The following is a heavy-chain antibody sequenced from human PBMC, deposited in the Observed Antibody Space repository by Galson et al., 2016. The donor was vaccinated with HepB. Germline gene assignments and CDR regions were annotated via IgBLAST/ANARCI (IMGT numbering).Heavy chain of an antibody. CDR3: ARQVNLRGVILRGWFDP. CDR1: GGSISSSSYY. D-gene: IGHD3-10*01. J-gene: IGHJ5*02. V-gene: IGHV4-39*01. CDR2: IYYRGST. Sequence: SETLSLTCTVSGGSISSSSYYWGWIRQSPEKGLEWIGSIYYRGSTYYNPSLKSRVTISVDTSKNQFYLKVTSLTAADTAVYHCARQVNLRGVILRGWFDPWGQGSLVNVSS.